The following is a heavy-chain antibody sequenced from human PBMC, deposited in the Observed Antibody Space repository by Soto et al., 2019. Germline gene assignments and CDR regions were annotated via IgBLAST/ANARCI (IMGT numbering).Heavy chain of an antibody. Sequence: SSVKVSCKASAYTFTGYYMHWVRQAPGQGLEWMGWINPNSGGTNYAQKFQGWVTMTRDTSISKAYMELSRLRSEDPAVYYCARGDPILGYCSGGSCTDYYYGMDVWGEATTVTVSS. J-gene: IGHJ6*04. CDR3: ARGDPILGYCSGGSCTDYYYGMDV. CDR1: AYTFTGYY. V-gene: IGHV1-2*04. D-gene: IGHD2-15*01. CDR2: INPNSGGT.